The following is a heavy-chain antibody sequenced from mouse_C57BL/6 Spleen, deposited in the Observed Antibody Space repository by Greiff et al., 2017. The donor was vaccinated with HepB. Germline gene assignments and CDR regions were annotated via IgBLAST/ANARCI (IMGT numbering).Heavy chain of an antibody. D-gene: IGHD1-1*01. V-gene: IGHV5-4*01. CDR3: ARDEHYGSSYWYFDV. Sequence: EVKLMESGGGLVKPGGSLKLSCAASGFTFSSYAMSWVRQTPEKRLEWVATISDGGSYTYYPDNVKGRFTISRDNAKNNLYLQMSHLKSEDTAMYYCARDEHYGSSYWYFDVWGTGTTVTVSS. J-gene: IGHJ1*03. CDR1: GFTFSSYA. CDR2: ISDGGSYT.